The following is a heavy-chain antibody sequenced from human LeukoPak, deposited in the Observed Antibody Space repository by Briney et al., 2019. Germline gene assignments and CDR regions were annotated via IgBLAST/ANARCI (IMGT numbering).Heavy chain of an antibody. D-gene: IGHD2/OR15-2a*01. V-gene: IGHV4-30-2*01. J-gene: IGHJ6*02. CDR3: AKDLSPLYYYYGMDV. CDR2: IYYSGST. CDR1: GGSISSGGYY. Sequence: KASETLSLTCTVSGGSISSGGYYWSWIRQPPGKGLEWIGYIYYSGSTYYNPSLKSRVTISVDTSKNQFSLKLSSVTAADTAVYYCAKDLSPLYYYYGMDVWGQGTTVTVSS.